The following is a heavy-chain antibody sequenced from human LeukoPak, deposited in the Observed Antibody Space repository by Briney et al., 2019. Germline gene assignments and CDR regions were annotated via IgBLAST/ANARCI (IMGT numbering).Heavy chain of an antibody. CDR3: ARQRYDSSSYYFDY. CDR1: GGSISSYY. J-gene: IGHJ4*02. CDR2: IYTSGST. Sequence: SETLSLTCTVSGGSISSYYWSWIRQPAEKGLEWIGRIYTSGSTNYNPSLKSRVTMSVDTSKNQFSLKLNSVTAADTAVYYCARQRYDSSSYYFDYWGQGTLVTVSS. D-gene: IGHD3-22*01. V-gene: IGHV4-4*07.